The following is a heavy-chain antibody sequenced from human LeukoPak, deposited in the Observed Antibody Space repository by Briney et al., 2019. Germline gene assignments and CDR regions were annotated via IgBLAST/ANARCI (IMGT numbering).Heavy chain of an antibody. CDR3: AKGGKWDVTPFDY. Sequence: PGGSLRLSCAASGFTFSSYAMSWVRQAPGKGLEWVSAISGGGGSTYYADSVKGRFTISRDNSKNTLYVQVNSLRAEDTAVYYCAKGGKWDVTPFDYWGQGTLVTVSS. CDR2: ISGGGGST. CDR1: GFTFSSYA. V-gene: IGHV3-23*01. J-gene: IGHJ4*02. D-gene: IGHD1-26*01.